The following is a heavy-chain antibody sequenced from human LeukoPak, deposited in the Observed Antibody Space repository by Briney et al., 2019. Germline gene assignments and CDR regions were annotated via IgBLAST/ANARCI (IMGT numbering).Heavy chain of an antibody. J-gene: IGHJ4*02. CDR2: IKQDGSEM. CDR3: ASGNHFDY. Sequence: GGSLRLSRAASGFTSSNSWMSWVRQAPRMGLEFVANIKQDGSEMYYVDSVKGRFTISRDNAKNSLYLQMNSLRVEDTAVYYCASGNHFDYWGQGTLVTVSS. D-gene: IGHD1-14*01. V-gene: IGHV3-7*01. CDR1: GFTSSNSW.